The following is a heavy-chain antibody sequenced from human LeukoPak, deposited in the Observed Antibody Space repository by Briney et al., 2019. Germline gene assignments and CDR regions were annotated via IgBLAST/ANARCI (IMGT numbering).Heavy chain of an antibody. J-gene: IGHJ5*02. CDR3: ARGGNLSPGFDP. D-gene: IGHD4-23*01. CDR1: GGSISSYY. Sequence: PSETLSLTCTVSGGSISSYYWHWIRQPPGKGLEWIGYLYYSGSTNYNPSLKSRVTISVDTSKNQFSLKLSSVTAADTAVYYCARGGNLSPGFDPWGQGTLVTVSS. V-gene: IGHV4-59*01. CDR2: LYYSGST.